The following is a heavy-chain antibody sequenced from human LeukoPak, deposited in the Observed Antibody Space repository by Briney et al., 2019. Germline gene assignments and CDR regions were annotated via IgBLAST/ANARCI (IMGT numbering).Heavy chain of an antibody. V-gene: IGHV1-2*02. CDR3: ARGRITMVRGVIITCWFDP. D-gene: IGHD3-10*01. CDR1: GYTFTGYY. J-gene: IGHJ5*02. Sequence: ASVKVSCKASGYTFTGYYMHWVRQAPGQGLEWMGWINPNSGGTNYAQKFQGRVTITRDTSISTAYMELSRLRSDDTAVYYCARGRITMVRGVIITCWFDPWGQGTLVTVPS. CDR2: INPNSGGT.